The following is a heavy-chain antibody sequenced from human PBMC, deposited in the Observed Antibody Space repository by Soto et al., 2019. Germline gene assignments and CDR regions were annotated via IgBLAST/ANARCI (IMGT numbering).Heavy chain of an antibody. D-gene: IGHD6-6*01. V-gene: IGHV1-8*01. Sequence: QVQLVQSGAEVKKPGASVKVSCKASGYTFTSYDINWVRQATGQGLEWMGWMNPNSGNTGYAQKFQGRDTMTRNTAISTDYMELSSLRSEDTAVYYCARGPGSSTSVDFQHWGQRTLVTVSS. J-gene: IGHJ1*01. CDR1: GYTFTSYD. CDR3: ARGPGSSTSVDFQH. CDR2: MNPNSGNT.